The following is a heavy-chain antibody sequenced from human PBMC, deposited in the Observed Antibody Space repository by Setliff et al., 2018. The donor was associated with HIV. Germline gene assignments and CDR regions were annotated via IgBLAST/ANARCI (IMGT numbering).Heavy chain of an antibody. CDR3: ARSIYGSGTYPLDV. CDR1: GNSFSGYH. D-gene: IGHD3-10*01. CDR2: IYYTGST. V-gene: IGHV4-4*07. Sequence: PSETLSLTCNYSGNSFSGYHWNWIRQPAGKGLEWLGRIYYTGSTEYNPSLKSRLTMSMDASKDQFSPRLVSLTTADTAVYYCARSIYGSGTYPLDVWGPGTLVTVSS. J-gene: IGHJ4*02.